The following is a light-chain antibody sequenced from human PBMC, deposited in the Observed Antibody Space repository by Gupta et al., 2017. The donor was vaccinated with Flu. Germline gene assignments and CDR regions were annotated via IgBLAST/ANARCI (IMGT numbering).Light chain of an antibody. J-gene: IGKJ3*01. CDR2: LCS. V-gene: IGKV2-28*01. Sequence: EIVMTQSPLSLPVTPGEPAYISCRSSQSLLHSNGYNYLDWYLQKPGQSPQLLIYLCSNRASGVPDRFSGGGSGKDFTLKIRRVEAEDVGVYYCMQALQTPFTFGHGTKVDIK. CDR1: QSLLHSNGYNY. CDR3: MQALQTPFT.